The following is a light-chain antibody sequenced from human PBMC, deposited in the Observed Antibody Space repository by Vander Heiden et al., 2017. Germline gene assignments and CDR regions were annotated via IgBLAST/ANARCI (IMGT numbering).Light chain of an antibody. Sequence: QSALTQPASVSGSPGQSITTSCTGTSSDVGGYNYVSWYQQHPGKAPKVMIYDVSNRPSGVSNRFSGSKSGNTASLTISGLQAEDEADYYCTSYTSRTTWVVGGGTKLTVL. CDR3: TSYTSRTTWV. CDR1: SSDVGGYNY. J-gene: IGLJ2*01. CDR2: DVS. V-gene: IGLV2-14*03.